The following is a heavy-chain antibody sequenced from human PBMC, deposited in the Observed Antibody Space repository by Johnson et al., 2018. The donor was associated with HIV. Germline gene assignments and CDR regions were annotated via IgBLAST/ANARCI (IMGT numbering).Heavy chain of an antibody. V-gene: IGHV3-30*04. Sequence: QVQLVESGGGVVQPGRSLRLSCAASGFTFSSYAMHWVRQAPGKGLEWVAVISDDGSNKYYADFVKGRFTTSRDNSKNTLYLQLNSLRAEDTAVYYCARYCSGGSCYSVWQKNYAFDIWGQGTMVTVSS. D-gene: IGHD2-15*01. CDR1: GFTFSSYA. CDR2: ISDDGSNK. J-gene: IGHJ3*02. CDR3: ARYCSGGSCYSVWQKNYAFDI.